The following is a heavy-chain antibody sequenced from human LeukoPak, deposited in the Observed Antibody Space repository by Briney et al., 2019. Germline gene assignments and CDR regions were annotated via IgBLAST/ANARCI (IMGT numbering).Heavy chain of an antibody. J-gene: IGHJ4*02. Sequence: GGSLGLSCVASGFTFGKYWMSWVRQAPGKGLEWVANIKLDGSEKNYVDSVTGRFTISRDNSKNTLYLQMNSLRAEDTAVYYCAKCLGSGWYASSDWGQGTLVTVSS. D-gene: IGHD6-13*01. CDR2: IKLDGSEK. V-gene: IGHV3-7*03. CDR1: GFTFGKYW. CDR3: AKCLGSGWYASSD.